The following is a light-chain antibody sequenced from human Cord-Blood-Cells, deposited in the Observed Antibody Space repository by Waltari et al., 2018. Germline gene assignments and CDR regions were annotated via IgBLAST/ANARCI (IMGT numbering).Light chain of an antibody. V-gene: IGKV1-39*01. Sequence: DIQMTQSPSSLSASVGDRVTITCRASQSISSYLNWYQQKPGKAPKLLIYAASSLQSGVPARFSGSGAGTDFTLTISSLQPADFATYDRQQSYRTPLTVGGGTKVEI. J-gene: IGKJ4*01. CDR1: QSISSY. CDR3: QQSYRTPLT. CDR2: AAS.